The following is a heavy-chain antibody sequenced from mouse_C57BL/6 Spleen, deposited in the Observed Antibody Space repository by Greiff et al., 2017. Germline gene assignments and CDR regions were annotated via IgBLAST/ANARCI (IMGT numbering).Heavy chain of an antibody. CDR2: IYPGSGNT. J-gene: IGHJ3*01. CDR1: GYTFTDYY. D-gene: IGHD1-1*01. CDR3: ARACYYGSSDAWFAY. Sequence: VQLVESGAELVRPGASVKLSCKASGYTFTDYYINWVKQRPGQGLEWIARIYPGSGNTYYNEKFKGKATLTAEKSSSTAYMQLSSLTSEDSAVYFCARACYYGSSDAWFAYWGQGTLVTVSA. V-gene: IGHV1-76*01.